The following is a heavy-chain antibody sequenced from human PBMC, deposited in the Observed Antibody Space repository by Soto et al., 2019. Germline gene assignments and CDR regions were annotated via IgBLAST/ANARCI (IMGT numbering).Heavy chain of an antibody. Sequence: AQLLESGGGLIQPGGSLRLSCAASGFTFSYGIHWLRHAPGKGLEWVASISYDSSNKFYGDSVKGRITISRDNSKNTHFLQRNRLRAEDTAVYYCAKLVIGYCSGNPCDDYWGQGTLVAVSS. V-gene: IGHV3-30*02. J-gene: IGHJ4*02. D-gene: IGHD2-15*01. CDR3: AKLVIGYCSGNPCDDY. CDR2: ISYDSSNK. CDR1: GFTFSYG.